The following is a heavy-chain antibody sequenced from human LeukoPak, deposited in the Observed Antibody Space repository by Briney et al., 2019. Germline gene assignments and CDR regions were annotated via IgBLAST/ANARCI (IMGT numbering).Heavy chain of an antibody. CDR1: GGTFSSYA. J-gene: IGHJ5*02. Sequence: RAASVKVSCKASGGTFSSYAISWVRQAPGQGLEWMGRIIPILGIANYAQKFQGRVTITADKSTSTAYMELSSLRSEDTAVYYCTRERELIVGQLPRFDPWGQGTLVTVSS. V-gene: IGHV1-69*04. CDR2: IIPILGIA. CDR3: TRERELIVGQLPRFDP. D-gene: IGHD1-26*01.